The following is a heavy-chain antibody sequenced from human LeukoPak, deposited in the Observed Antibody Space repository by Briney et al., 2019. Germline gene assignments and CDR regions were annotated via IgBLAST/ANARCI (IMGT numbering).Heavy chain of an antibody. J-gene: IGHJ4*02. CDR1: GYTFTRYG. D-gene: IGHD4-23*01. CDR2: ISAYNGNT. CDR3: ARQLRWDQYYFDY. Sequence: ASVKVSCKASGYTFTRYGISWVRQAPGQGLEWMGWISAYNGNTNYAQKLQGRVTMTTDTSTNTAYMELSSLRFDDTAVYYCARQLRWDQYYFDYWGQGTLVTVSS. V-gene: IGHV1-18*01.